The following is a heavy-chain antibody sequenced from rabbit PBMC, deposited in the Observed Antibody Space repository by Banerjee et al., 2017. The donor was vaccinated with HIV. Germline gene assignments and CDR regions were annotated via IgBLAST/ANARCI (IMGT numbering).Heavy chain of an antibody. CDR3: ARTGAGGYLYGMDL. CDR1: GNDFSAYA. J-gene: IGHJ6*01. D-gene: IGHD1-1*01. Sequence: QEQLKETGGGLVQPGGSLTLTCKASGNDFSAYAISWVRQAPGKGLEWIACIYAGSSGSTYYASWAKGRFTISKTSSTTVTLQMTSLTAADTATYFCARTGAGGYLYGMDLWGPGTLVTVS. V-gene: IGHV1S45*01. CDR2: IYAGSSGST.